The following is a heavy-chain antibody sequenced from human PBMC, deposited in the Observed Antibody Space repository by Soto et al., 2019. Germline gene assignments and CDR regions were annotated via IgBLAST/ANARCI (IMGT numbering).Heavy chain of an antibody. V-gene: IGHV1-69*08. J-gene: IGHJ5*02. CDR1: GGTFSSYT. CDR2: IIPILGIA. CDR3: ARDRNIVVVPAAMGTWFDP. D-gene: IGHD2-2*01. Sequence: QVQLVQSGAEVKKPGSSVKVSCKASGGTFSSYTISWVRQAPGQGLEWMGRIIPILGIANYAQKFQGRVTITADKYTSTAYMELSSLRSEDTAVYYCARDRNIVVVPAAMGTWFDPWGQGTLVTVSS.